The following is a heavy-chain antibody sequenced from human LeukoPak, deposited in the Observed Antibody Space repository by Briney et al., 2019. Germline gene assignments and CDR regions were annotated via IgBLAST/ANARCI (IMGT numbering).Heavy chain of an antibody. Sequence: GGSLRLSCAASGFTFSSYGMHWVRQAPGKGLEWVAVIWYDGSNKYYADSVKGRFTISRDNSKNTLYLQMNSLRAEDTAVYYCARKVGYSIVSMDVWGQGTTVTVSS. CDR3: ARKVGYSIVSMDV. V-gene: IGHV3-33*01. J-gene: IGHJ6*02. CDR2: IWYDGSNK. D-gene: IGHD2/OR15-2a*01. CDR1: GFTFSSYG.